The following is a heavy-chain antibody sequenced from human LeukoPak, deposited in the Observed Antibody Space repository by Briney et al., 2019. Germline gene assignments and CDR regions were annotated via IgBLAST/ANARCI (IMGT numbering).Heavy chain of an antibody. CDR1: EFTFSSYA. J-gene: IGHJ4*02. Sequence: GGSLRLSCAASEFTFSSYAMHWVRQAPGKGLEWVAIISYDVSHRYYADSVKGRFTISRDNSENTLYLQMNNLRAEDTAVYYCAKAGNYALNYFDSWGQGTLVTVSS. D-gene: IGHD2-2*01. CDR3: AKAGNYALNYFDS. V-gene: IGHV3-30*18. CDR2: ISYDVSHR.